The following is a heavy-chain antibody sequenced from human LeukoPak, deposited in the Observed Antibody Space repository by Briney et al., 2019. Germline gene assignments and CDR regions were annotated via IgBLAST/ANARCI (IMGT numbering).Heavy chain of an antibody. CDR2: IWCDGSNI. CDR3: ARVLLSRIQLWPELDY. V-gene: IGHV3-33*01. J-gene: IGHJ4*02. D-gene: IGHD5-18*01. Sequence: LTGGSLRLSCAASGFTFSSYGMHWVRQAPGKGLEWVAVIWCDGSNIYYADSVKGRFTISRDNSKNTLYLQMNSLGAEDTAVYYCARVLLSRIQLWPELDYWGQGTLVTVSS. CDR1: GFTFSSYG.